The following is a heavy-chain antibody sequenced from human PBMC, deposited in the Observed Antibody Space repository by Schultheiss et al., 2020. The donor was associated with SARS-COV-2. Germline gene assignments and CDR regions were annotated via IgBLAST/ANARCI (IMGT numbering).Heavy chain of an antibody. Sequence: GESLRLSCVASGFTFRSYGMHWVRQAPGKGLEWVAFTWYDGSKKYYADSVKGRFSISRDTSKNTLYLEMDSLRAEDTAVYYCAREGDFWSGPFWTKGMDVWGQGTTVTVSS. CDR3: AREGDFWSGPFWTKGMDV. CDR1: GFTFRSYG. D-gene: IGHD3-3*01. J-gene: IGHJ6*02. CDR2: TWYDGSKK. V-gene: IGHV3-33*01.